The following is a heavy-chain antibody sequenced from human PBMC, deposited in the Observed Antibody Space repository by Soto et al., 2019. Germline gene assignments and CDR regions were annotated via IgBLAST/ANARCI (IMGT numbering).Heavy chain of an antibody. D-gene: IGHD4-17*01. V-gene: IGHV1-69*08. CDR2: IIPILGIA. J-gene: IGHJ4*02. CDR1: GGTFSNYT. CDR3: ARDMDYGDYALDY. Sequence: QVQLVQSGAEVKKPGSSVKVSCKASGGTFSNYTISWVRQAPGQGLEWMGRIIPILGIANYAQKFQGRVTIHADKAASTAYMELSSLRSEDTAVYYCARDMDYGDYALDYWGQGTLVTVSS.